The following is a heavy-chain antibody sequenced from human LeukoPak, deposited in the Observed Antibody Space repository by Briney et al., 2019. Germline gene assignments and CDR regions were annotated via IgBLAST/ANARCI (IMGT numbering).Heavy chain of an antibody. J-gene: IGHJ6*02. Sequence: GASVKVSCKASGYTFTGYYMHWVRQAPGQGLEWMGWINPNSGGTNYAQKFQGRVTTTRDTSISTAYMELSRLRSDDTAVYYCANPGVPAAMDYYYGMDVWGQGTTVTVSS. CDR2: INPNSGGT. CDR3: ANPGVPAAMDYYYGMDV. CDR1: GYTFTGYY. D-gene: IGHD2-2*01. V-gene: IGHV1-2*02.